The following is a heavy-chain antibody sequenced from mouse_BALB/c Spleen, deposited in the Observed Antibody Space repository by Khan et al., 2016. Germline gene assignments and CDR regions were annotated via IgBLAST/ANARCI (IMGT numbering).Heavy chain of an antibody. CDR3: AISPITTVVWGAMDY. D-gene: IGHD1-1*01. CDR2: IDPGSGGT. V-gene: IGHV1-54*01. CDR1: GYTFSNYL. J-gene: IGHJ4*01. Sequence: QVQLKQSGAELVRPGTSVKVSCKASGYTFSNYLIEWVKQRPGQGLEWIGVIDPGSGGTNSNEKFKGRATLTADKSSSTAYMQLSSLTSDDAAVYFCAISPITTVVWGAMDYWGQGTSVTVSS.